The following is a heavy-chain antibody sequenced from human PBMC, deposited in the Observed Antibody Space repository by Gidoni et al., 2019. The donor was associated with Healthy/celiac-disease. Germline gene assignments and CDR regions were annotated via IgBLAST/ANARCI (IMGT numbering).Heavy chain of an antibody. D-gene: IGHD1-1*01. CDR1: GLTLEEYA. CDR3: AKDHGLFAGTNYYYYGMDV. Sequence: EVQLVESGGGLVQPGRSRRLSGAASGLTLEEYAMHWGRQAPGKGLECVSGISCTSGSIGYADSVKGRFTISRDNAKNSLYLHMNSLSAEDTALSYCAKDHGLFAGTNYYYYGMDVWGQGTTVTVSS. V-gene: IGHV3-9*01. J-gene: IGHJ6*02. CDR2: ISCTSGSI.